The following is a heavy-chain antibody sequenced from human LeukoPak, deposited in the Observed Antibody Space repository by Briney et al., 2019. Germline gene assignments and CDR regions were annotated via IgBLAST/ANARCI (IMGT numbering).Heavy chain of an antibody. CDR3: AKGRGYCTGGSCYSDY. V-gene: IGHV3-23*01. CDR1: GFTFSNYA. CDR2: ISGSDGST. Sequence: GGSLRLSCTASGFTFSNYAMGWVRQAPGKGLEWVSTISGSDGSTYYADSVKGRFTISRDNSKNTLYLQMNSLRVEDTAIYYCAKGRGYCTGGSCYSDYWGQGTLVTVSS. J-gene: IGHJ4*02. D-gene: IGHD2-15*01.